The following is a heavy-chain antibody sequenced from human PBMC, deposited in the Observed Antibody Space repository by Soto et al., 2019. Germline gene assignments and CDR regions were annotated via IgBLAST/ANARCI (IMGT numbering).Heavy chain of an antibody. CDR1: GGTFSSYT. J-gene: IGHJ3*02. V-gene: IGHV1-69*02. Sequence: QVQLVQSGAEVKKPGSSVKVSCKASGGTFSSYTISWVRQAPGQGLEWMGRIIPILGIANYAQKFQGRVTITADKSTSTAYMELSSLRPEDTAVYYCARTIVVGEAGAFDIWGQGTMVTVSS. CDR3: ARTIVVGEAGAFDI. CDR2: IIPILGIA. D-gene: IGHD2-15*01.